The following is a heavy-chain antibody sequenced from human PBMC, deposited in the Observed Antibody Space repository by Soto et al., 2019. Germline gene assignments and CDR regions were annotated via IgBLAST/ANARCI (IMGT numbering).Heavy chain of an antibody. CDR1: GFTFSSYA. D-gene: IGHD6-25*01. Sequence: EVQLLESGGGLVQPGRSLRLSCAASGFTFSSYAMSWVRQAPGKGLEWVSAISGSGGTTYYADSVKGRFTISRDHSKNTLFLQMNSLRAEDTAVYYCAKFFVETGGSGGWPWSFHYWGQGTLVTVST. CDR2: ISGSGGTT. CDR3: AKFFVETGGSGGWPWSFHY. V-gene: IGHV3-23*01. J-gene: IGHJ4*02.